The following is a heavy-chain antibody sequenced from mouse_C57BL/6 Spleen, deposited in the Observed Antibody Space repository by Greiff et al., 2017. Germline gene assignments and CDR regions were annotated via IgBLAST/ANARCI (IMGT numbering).Heavy chain of an antibody. V-gene: IGHV1-54*01. Sequence: QVQLQESGAELVRPGTSVKVSCKASGYAFTNYLIECVKQRPGQGLEWIGVINPGSGGTNYNEKFKGKATLTADKSSSTAYMQLSSLTSEDSAVDFCARGELLRSYWYFDVWGTGTTVTVSS. CDR2: INPGSGGT. J-gene: IGHJ1*03. CDR3: ARGELLRSYWYFDV. D-gene: IGHD1-1*01. CDR1: GYAFTNYL.